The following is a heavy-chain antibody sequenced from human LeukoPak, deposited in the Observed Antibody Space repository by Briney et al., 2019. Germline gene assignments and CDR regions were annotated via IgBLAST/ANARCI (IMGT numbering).Heavy chain of an antibody. V-gene: IGHV3-7*05. CDR3: ATWNSDWEFAY. CDR1: GFTFSGSW. CDR2: IKEDGSDK. J-gene: IGHJ4*02. D-gene: IGHD1/OR15-1a*01. Sequence: GGSLTLSCAASGFTFSGSWMTWVRQAPGKGLEWVAHIKEDGSDKYYVDSVTGRLTISRDNTKNSLYLQMSSLRAEDTAVYYCATWNSDWEFAYWGQGTLVSVSS.